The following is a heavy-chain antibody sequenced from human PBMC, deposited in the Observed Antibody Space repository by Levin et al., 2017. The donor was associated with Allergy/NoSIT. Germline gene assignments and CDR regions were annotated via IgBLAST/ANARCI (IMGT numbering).Heavy chain of an antibody. Sequence: SQTLSLTCVVSGASVTRGTYSWTWIRQTPGKALEWIGYIYDGGRTFYNPSFRSRVTISLDKSKNHFSLDLKSASAADTAVYYCGREDYGVVGIWAQGTLVTVSS. CDR3: GREDYGVVGI. D-gene: IGHD3-3*01. J-gene: IGHJ4*02. CDR2: IYDGGRT. CDR1: GASVTRGTYS. V-gene: IGHV4-30-2*01.